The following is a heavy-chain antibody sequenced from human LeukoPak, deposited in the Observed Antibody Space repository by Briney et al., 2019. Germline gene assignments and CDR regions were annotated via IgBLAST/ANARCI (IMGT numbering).Heavy chain of an antibody. V-gene: IGHV4-34*01. CDR2: INHSGST. Sequence: SETLSLTCAVYGGSFSGYYWSWIRQPPGKGLEWIGEINHSGSTNYNPPLKSRVTISVDTSKNQFSLKLSSVTAADTAVYYCAIGNRYYCYMDVWGKGTTVTVSS. CDR3: AIGNRYYCYMDV. CDR1: GGSFSGYY. J-gene: IGHJ6*03. D-gene: IGHD1-1*01.